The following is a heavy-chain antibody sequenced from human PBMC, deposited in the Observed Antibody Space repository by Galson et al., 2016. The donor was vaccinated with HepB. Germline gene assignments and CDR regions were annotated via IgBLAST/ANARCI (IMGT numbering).Heavy chain of an antibody. D-gene: IGHD2-2*01. CDR2: ISYDGGKK. Sequence: LRLSCAASGFTFSSYGMHWVRQAPGKGLEWVAVISYDGGKKYYSDSVKGRFTISRDNSKNTLSLRMTSLRGDDSAVYYCAKDLDPGTVVTPTGVGYYYYGLDVWGQGTTVTVSS. CDR3: AKDLDPGTVVTPTGVGYYYYGLDV. CDR1: GFTFSSYG. J-gene: IGHJ6*02. V-gene: IGHV3-30*18.